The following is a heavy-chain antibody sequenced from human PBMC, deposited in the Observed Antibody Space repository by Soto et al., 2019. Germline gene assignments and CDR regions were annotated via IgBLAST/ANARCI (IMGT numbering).Heavy chain of an antibody. CDR3: ARDLYPFHY. CDR1: GFTVSSNY. J-gene: IGHJ4*02. V-gene: IGHV3-53*01. CDR2: IYSGGST. Sequence: EVQLVESGGGLIQPGGSLRLSCAASGFTVSSNYMSWVRQAPGKGLEWVSVIYSGGSTYYADSVKGRFTTSRDNSKNTPYLQMTSLRAEDTSVYYCARDLYPFHYWGQATLVTFSS.